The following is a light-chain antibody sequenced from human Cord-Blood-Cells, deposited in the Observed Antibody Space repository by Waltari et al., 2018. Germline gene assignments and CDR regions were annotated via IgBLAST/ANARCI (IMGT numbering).Light chain of an antibody. J-gene: IGKJ4*01. CDR2: WAA. CDR3: QQYYSTPLT. CDR1: QSVLYSPNNKNY. V-gene: IGKV4-1*01. Sequence: DIVMTQSPDSLAVSLGEGATINSKSRQSVLYSPNNKNYLAWYQQKPGQPPKLLIYWAATRESGVPDRFSGSGSGTDFTLTISSLQAEDVAVYYCQQYYSTPLTFGGGTKVEIK.